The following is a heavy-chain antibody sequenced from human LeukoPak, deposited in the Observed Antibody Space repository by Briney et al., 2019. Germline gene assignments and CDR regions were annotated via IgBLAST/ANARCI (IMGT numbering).Heavy chain of an antibody. CDR3: AKAGGDSISHFDY. Sequence: GGSLRLSCAASGFTFSSYAMSWVRQAPGKGLEWVSAINGGGDITSYADSVKGRFTISRDNSKNTLYLQMNSLRGEDTAIYYCAKAGGDSISHFDYWGQGTLVTVSS. CDR2: INGGGDIT. J-gene: IGHJ4*02. D-gene: IGHD3-16*01. V-gene: IGHV3-23*01. CDR1: GFTFSSYA.